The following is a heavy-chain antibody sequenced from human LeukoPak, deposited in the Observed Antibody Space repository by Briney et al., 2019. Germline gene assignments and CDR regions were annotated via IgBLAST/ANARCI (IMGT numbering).Heavy chain of an antibody. Sequence: PGGSLRLSCEFSGFTFSTYAMNWVRQAPGKGLEWISYISGTSSGSTSIIHYADSVKGRFTISRDNAKNSLHLQMDSLSAEDTAVYYCARDFWSGYYPEAWGQGALVIVSS. CDR3: ARDFWSGYYPEA. CDR2: ISGTSSGSTSII. CDR1: GFTFSTYA. D-gene: IGHD3-3*01. J-gene: IGHJ5*02. V-gene: IGHV3-48*04.